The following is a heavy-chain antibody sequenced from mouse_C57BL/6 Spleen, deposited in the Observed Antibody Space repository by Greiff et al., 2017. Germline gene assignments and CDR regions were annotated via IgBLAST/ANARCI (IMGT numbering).Heavy chain of an antibody. V-gene: IGHV1-55*01. CDR3: ARGATTVVAPFDY. CDR2: IYPGSGST. J-gene: IGHJ2*01. D-gene: IGHD1-1*01. CDR1: GYTFTSYW. Sequence: VQLQQSGAELVKPGASVKMSCKASGYTFTSYWITWVKQRPGQGLEWIGDIYPGSGSTNYNETFKSKATLTVDTSSSTAYLQLSSLTSDDSAVYCGARGATTVVAPFDYWGQGTTLTVAS.